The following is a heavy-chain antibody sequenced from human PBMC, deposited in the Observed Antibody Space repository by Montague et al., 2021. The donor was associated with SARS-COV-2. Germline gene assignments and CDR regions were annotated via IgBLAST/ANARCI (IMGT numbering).Heavy chain of an antibody. CDR2: IHNGGTT. CDR1: GGSLSSGLFY. J-gene: IGHJ4*02. V-gene: IGHV4-39*01. CDR3: ARHLAYCAGDCYPDYFDY. D-gene: IGHD2-21*01. Sequence: SETLSLTCTVSGGSLSSGLFYWGWIRQPPGKGLEWIGSIHNGGTTTNNPSLKSRVTLSADSSKNQFSLRLDSMTAADTAVYYCARHLAYCAGDCYPDYFDYWGLGTLVTVSS.